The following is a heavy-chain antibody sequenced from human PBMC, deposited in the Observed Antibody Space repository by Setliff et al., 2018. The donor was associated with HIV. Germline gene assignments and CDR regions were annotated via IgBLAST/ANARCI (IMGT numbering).Heavy chain of an antibody. Sequence: GGSLRLSCAASGFTFSDHYMDWVRQAPGKGLEWVGRIRDKVNTYATKYAASVKGRFTISRDDSNTIAYLQMNSLTTEDTAVYFCTRDRRGCNSWSGYNWGFDYWGQGTLVTISS. CDR1: GFTFSDHY. CDR3: TRDRRGCNSWSGYNWGFDY. J-gene: IGHJ4*02. V-gene: IGHV3-72*01. D-gene: IGHD3-3*01. CDR2: IRDKVNTYAT.